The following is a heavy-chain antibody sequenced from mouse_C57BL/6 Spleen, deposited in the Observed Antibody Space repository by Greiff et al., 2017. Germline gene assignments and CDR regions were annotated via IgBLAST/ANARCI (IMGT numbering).Heavy chain of an antibody. Sequence: VQLQQSGPELVKPGASVKISCKASGYAFSSSWMNWVKQRPGKGLEWIGRIYPGDGDTNYNGKFKGKATLTADKSSSTAYMQLSSLTSEDSAVYFCAREEWYFDVWGTGTTVTVSS. V-gene: IGHV1-82*01. CDR3: AREEWYFDV. CDR1: GYAFSSSW. J-gene: IGHJ1*03. CDR2: IYPGDGDT.